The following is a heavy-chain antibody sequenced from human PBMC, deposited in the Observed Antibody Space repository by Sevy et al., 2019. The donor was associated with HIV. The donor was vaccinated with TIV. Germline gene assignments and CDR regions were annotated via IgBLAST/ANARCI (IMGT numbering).Heavy chain of an antibody. CDR3: ARGFRWFRELTNYYYGMDV. Sequence: GSLRLSCAASGFTFSSYSMNWVRQAPGKGLEWVSSISSSSSYIYYADSVKGRFTISRDNAKNSLYLQMNSLRAEDTAVYYCARGFRWFRELTNYYYGMDVWGQGTTVTVSS. J-gene: IGHJ6*02. V-gene: IGHV3-21*01. CDR1: GFTFSSYS. CDR2: ISSSSSYI. D-gene: IGHD3-10*01.